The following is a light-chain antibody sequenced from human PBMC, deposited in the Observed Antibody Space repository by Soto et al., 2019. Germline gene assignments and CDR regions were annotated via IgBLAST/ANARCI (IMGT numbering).Light chain of an antibody. Sequence: QSVLTQPPSVSGSPGKSFTISCTGSSSDVGGNNFVSWYQQQPGRAPKLLIYDVSQRPSGVPERFSGSKSGNTASLAIAGLQAEDEDDYSCCAYEGTLAPYVFGTGTKVTVL. CDR1: SSDVGGNNF. CDR2: DVS. J-gene: IGLJ1*01. V-gene: IGLV2-11*01. CDR3: CAYEGTLAPYV.